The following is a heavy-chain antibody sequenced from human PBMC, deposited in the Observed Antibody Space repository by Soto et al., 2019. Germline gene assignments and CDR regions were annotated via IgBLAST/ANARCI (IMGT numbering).Heavy chain of an antibody. CDR2: ISYTGRT. J-gene: IGHJ6*02. CDR3: AREWGLLPYYVMNV. D-gene: IGHD7-27*01. CDR1: GDSVTSGSYY. Sequence: SETLSLTCIASGDSVTSGSYYWTWLRQPPGKGLEWIGYISYTGRTKYNPSLQSRVTTSVDTSKNDFSLNLSSVTAADTAVYFCAREWGLLPYYVMNVWGHGTAVTSP. V-gene: IGHV4-61*03.